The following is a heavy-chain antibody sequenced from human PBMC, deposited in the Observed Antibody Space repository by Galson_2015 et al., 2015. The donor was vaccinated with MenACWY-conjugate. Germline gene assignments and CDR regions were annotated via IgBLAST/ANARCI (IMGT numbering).Heavy chain of an antibody. J-gene: IGHJ4*02. CDR2: IYSSGST. D-gene: IGHD1-14*01. Sequence: ETLSLTCTVSGGSVSIGSYWTWIRQPPGKGLEWIGLIYSSGSTKYNPSLKSRVTISLDMSKNQVSLKLSSVTAADTAVYYCAREYNKWGQGTLVTVSS. CDR3: AREYNK. V-gene: IGHV4-61*01. CDR1: GGSVSIGSY.